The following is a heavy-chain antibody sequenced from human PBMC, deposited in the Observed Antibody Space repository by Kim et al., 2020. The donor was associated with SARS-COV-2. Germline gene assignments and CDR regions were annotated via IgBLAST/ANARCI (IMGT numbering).Heavy chain of an antibody. Sequence: GGSLRLSCSTSGFTFNDAWMTWVRQAPGKGLEWIGRIKIKVDGGTTEHAAPVKGRVTISRDDSNSTVYLQMKRLTTEDSAVYYCTTNDYWVQGTLVNVS. V-gene: IGHV3-15*01. CDR3: TTNDY. CDR1: GFTFNDAW. J-gene: IGHJ4*02. CDR2: IKIKVDGGTT.